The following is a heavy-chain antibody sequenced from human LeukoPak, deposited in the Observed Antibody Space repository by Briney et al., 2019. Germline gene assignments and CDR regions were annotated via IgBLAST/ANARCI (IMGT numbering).Heavy chain of an antibody. CDR3: AKGASIRITMVRGVPFDY. CDR2: ISGSGGST. CDR1: GFTFSSYA. V-gene: IGHV3-23*01. Sequence: GGSLRLSCAASGFTFSSYAMSWVRQAPGKGLEWVSAISGSGGSTYYADSVKGRFTISRDNSKNTLYLQMNSLRAEDTAVYYCAKGASIRITMVRGVPFDYWGQGTLVTVSS. D-gene: IGHD3-10*01. J-gene: IGHJ4*02.